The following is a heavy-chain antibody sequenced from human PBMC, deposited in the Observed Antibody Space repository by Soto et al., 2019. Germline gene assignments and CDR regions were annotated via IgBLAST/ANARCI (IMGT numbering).Heavy chain of an antibody. J-gene: IGHJ3*02. D-gene: IGHD1-1*01. CDR3: AKATATSGGAFEI. CDR2: ILVGGST. CDR1: GFICSSYD. V-gene: IGHV3-23*01. Sequence: PGGSLRLSCAVSGFICSSYDMSWVRQAPGKGLDWVSTILVGGSTHYEDSVKGRFTISRDTSKNTVYPQMNSLTAGDTAMYYCAKATATSGGAFEIYGLGTLVTVSS.